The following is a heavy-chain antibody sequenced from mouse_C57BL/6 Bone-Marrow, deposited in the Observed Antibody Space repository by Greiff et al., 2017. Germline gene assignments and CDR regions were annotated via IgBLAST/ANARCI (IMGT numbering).Heavy chain of an antibody. V-gene: IGHV1-52*01. Sequence: VQLQQPGAELVRPGSSVKLSCTASGYTFTSYWMHWVKQRPIHGLEWIGNIDPSDSETHYNQKFKDKATLTVDKSSSTAYMQLSSLTSEDSAVYYCARGDGYYVRYAMDYWGQGTSVTVSS. CDR3: ARGDGYYVRYAMDY. CDR1: GYTFTSYW. CDR2: IDPSDSET. D-gene: IGHD2-3*01. J-gene: IGHJ4*01.